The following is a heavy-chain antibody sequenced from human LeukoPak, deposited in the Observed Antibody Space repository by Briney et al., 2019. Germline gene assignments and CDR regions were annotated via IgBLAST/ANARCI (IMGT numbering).Heavy chain of an antibody. CDR3: AKVASSGFLTTGYYMDV. Sequence: PGGSLRLSCAASGFTFSSYAMSWVRQAPRKGLEWVSAISGSGGSTYYADSVKGRFTISRDNSKNTLYLQMNSLRAEDTAVYYCAKVASSGFLTTGYYMDVWGKGTTVTVSS. J-gene: IGHJ6*03. V-gene: IGHV3-23*01. CDR1: GFTFSSYA. CDR2: ISGSGGST. D-gene: IGHD3-22*01.